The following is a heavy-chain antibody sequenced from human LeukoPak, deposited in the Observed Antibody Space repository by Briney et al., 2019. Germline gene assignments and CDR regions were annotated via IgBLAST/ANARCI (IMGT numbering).Heavy chain of an antibody. J-gene: IGHJ4*02. CDR1: GFTFSDSY. CDR2: ISHTGTSM. D-gene: IGHD2-15*01. CDR3: ARDPAEGYCSGGSCVGPLRY. Sequence: GGSLRLSCAASGFTFSDSYMTWIRQAPGKGLEWISYISHTGTSMFYADSVKGRFTISRDNAKNSLYLQMNSLRAEDTAVYYCARDPAEGYCSGGSCVGPLRYWGQGTLVTVSS. V-gene: IGHV3-11*04.